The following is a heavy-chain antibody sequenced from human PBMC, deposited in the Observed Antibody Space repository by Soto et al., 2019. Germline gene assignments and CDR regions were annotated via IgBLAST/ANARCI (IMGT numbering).Heavy chain of an antibody. CDR1: GFTFSSYG. J-gene: IGHJ3*02. D-gene: IGHD2-2*01. V-gene: IGHV3-30*03. Sequence: GGSLRLSCAASGFTFSSYGMHWVRQAPGKGLEWVAVISYDGSNKYYADSVKGRFTISRDNSKNTLYLQMNSLRAEDTAVYYCAREARDIVVVPAAPGAFDIWGQGTMVTVSS. CDR2: ISYDGSNK. CDR3: AREARDIVVVPAAPGAFDI.